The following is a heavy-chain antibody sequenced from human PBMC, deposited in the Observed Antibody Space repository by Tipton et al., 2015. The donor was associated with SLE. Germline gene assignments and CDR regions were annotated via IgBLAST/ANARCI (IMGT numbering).Heavy chain of an antibody. J-gene: IGHJ4*02. V-gene: IGHV3-64*01. D-gene: IGHD3-3*01. Sequence: SLRLSCAASGFTFSSYAMHWVRQAPGKGLEYVSAISSNGGSTYYANSVKGRFTISRDNSKNTLYLQMGSLRAEDMAVYYCARGITIFGVVNDYWGQGTLVTVSS. CDR3: ARGITIFGVVNDY. CDR1: GFTFSSYA. CDR2: ISSNGGST.